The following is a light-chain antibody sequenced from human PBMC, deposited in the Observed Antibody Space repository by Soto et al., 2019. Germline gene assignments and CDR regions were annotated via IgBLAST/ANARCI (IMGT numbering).Light chain of an antibody. J-gene: IGLJ1*01. CDR3: QSYDSSLSVLYV. V-gene: IGLV1-40*01. CDR1: SSNIGAGYD. Sequence: QSVLTQPPSVSGAPGQRVTISCTGSSSNIGAGYDVHWYQQLPGTAPKLLIYGNSNRPSGVPDRFSGSKSGTSACLAITGLQAEDEADYYCQSYDSSLSVLYVFGTGTKLTVL. CDR2: GNS.